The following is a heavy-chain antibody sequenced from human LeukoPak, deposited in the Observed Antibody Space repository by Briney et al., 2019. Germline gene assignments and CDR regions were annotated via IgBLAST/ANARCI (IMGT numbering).Heavy chain of an antibody. CDR1: GGTFSSYA. Sequence: SVKVSCKASGGTFSSYAISWVRQAPGQGLEWMGGIIPIFGTANYAQKFQGRVTITADKSTSTAYMELSSLRSEDTAVYYCASRSSSSRTYYYYYYMDVWGKGTTVTVSS. CDR2: IIPIFGTA. D-gene: IGHD6-6*01. J-gene: IGHJ6*03. CDR3: ASRSSSSRTYYYYYYMDV. V-gene: IGHV1-69*06.